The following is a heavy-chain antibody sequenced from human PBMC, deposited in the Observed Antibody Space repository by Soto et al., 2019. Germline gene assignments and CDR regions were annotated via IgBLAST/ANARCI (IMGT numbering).Heavy chain of an antibody. J-gene: IGHJ5*02. CDR2: ISGSGGST. V-gene: IGHV3-23*01. CDR3: ASNTVVVLWSWFDP. Sequence: GGSLRLSCASSGFIFSSYAMSWVRQAPGKGLEWVSAISGSGGSTYYADSVKGRFTISRDNSKNTLYLQMNSLRAEDTAVYYCASNTVVVLWSWFDPWGQGTLVTVSS. D-gene: IGHD2-21*01. CDR1: GFIFSSYA.